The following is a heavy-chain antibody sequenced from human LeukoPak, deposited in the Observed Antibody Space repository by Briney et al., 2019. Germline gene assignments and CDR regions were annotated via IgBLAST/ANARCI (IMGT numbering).Heavy chain of an antibody. CDR3: AREMVRPGGAKDYY. CDR2: INHSGST. CDR1: GGSFSGYY. Sequence: PSEALSLTCAVYGGSFSGYYWSWIRQPPGKGLEWIGEINHSGSTNYNPSLKSRVTISVDTSKNQFSLKLSSVTAADTAVYYCAREMVRPGGAKDYYWGQGTLVTVSS. V-gene: IGHV4-34*01. D-gene: IGHD3-10*01. J-gene: IGHJ4*02.